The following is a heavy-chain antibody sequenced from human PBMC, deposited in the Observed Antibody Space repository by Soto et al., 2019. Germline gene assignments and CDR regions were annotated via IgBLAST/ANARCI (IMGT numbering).Heavy chain of an antibody. Sequence: QVQLVQSGAEVKKPGASVKVSCKASGYTFSSYGISWVRQAPGQGLEWMGWISAYNGNTNYAQKLQGRVTMTTDTTTGTAYMELRSLRSDDTAVYYCARSRWAGGPYYYDSSGYELDYWGQGTLVTVSS. V-gene: IGHV1-18*01. J-gene: IGHJ4*02. CDR2: ISAYNGNT. CDR3: ARSRWAGGPYYYDSSGYELDY. D-gene: IGHD3-22*01. CDR1: GYTFSSYG.